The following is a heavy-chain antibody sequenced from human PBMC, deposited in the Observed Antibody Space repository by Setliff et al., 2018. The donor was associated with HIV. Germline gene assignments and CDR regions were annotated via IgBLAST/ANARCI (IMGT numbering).Heavy chain of an antibody. Sequence: SETLSLTCTVSGGSVSRSSYYWGWIRQPTGKGLEWIGTVYYTGSTQYNPSFKSRVTISVDTSKNQFSLKLISVTAADTAVYYCARMESTRPPRGLDYWGQGALVTVAS. V-gene: IGHV4-39*01. CDR2: VYYTGST. D-gene: IGHD6-6*01. CDR3: ARMESTRPPRGLDY. CDR1: GGSVSRSSYY. J-gene: IGHJ4*02.